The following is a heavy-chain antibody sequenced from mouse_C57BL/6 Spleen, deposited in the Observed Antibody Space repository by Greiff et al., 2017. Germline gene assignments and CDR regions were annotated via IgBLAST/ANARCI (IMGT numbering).Heavy chain of an antibody. CDR2: IDPSDSYT. Sequence: QVQLQQPGAELVMPGASVKLSCKASGYTFTSYWMHWVKQRPGQGLEWIGEIDPSDSYTNYNQKFKGKSTLTVDKSSSTAYMQLSSLPSEDSAVYYCARGCLPLYAMGYWGQGTSVTVSS. V-gene: IGHV1-69*01. J-gene: IGHJ4*01. CDR1: GYTFTSYW. CDR3: ARGCLPLYAMGY.